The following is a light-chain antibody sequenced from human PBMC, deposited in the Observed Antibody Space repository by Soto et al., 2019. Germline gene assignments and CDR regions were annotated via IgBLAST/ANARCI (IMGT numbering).Light chain of an antibody. CDR1: QSVSRN. J-gene: IGKJ1*01. V-gene: IGKV3-15*01. Sequence: EIVMTQSPDTLSVSPGERATLSCRASQSVSRNLGWYQQKPGQAPRLLIYGPSTRATGIPARFSGSGSGTDFTLTISSLQSEDFAVYYCQQYDNWPPWTFGQGTKVEIK. CDR3: QQYDNWPPWT. CDR2: GPS.